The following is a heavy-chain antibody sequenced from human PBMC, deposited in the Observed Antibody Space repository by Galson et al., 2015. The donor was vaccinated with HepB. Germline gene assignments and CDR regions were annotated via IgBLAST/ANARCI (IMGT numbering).Heavy chain of an antibody. J-gene: IGHJ4*02. Sequence: SLRLSCAASGFTFSSYAMSWVRQAPGKGLEWVSAIRGSGGRTHYADSVKGRFTISRDNSKNMLYLQMNSLGVEDTAVYYGAKDNVYGDYGILDYWGQGTLVTVSS. V-gene: IGHV3-23*01. CDR1: GFTFSSYA. CDR2: IRGSGGRT. CDR3: AKDNVYGDYGILDY. D-gene: IGHD4-17*01.